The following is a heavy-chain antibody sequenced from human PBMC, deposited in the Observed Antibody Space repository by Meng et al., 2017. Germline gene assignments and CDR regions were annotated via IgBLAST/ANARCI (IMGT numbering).Heavy chain of an antibody. V-gene: IGHV3-30*19. J-gene: IGHJ4*02. D-gene: IGHD3-10*01. CDR3: AREGVEVRGVSLDY. Sequence: GERVGAGGGVVQPGRSRRLSWAASGFTFSSDGMHWVRQAPGKGLEWVAVISYDGSNKYYADSVKGRFTISRDNSKNTLYLQMNSLRAEDTAVYYCAREGVEVRGVSLDYWGQGTLVTVSS. CDR1: GFTFSSDG. CDR2: ISYDGSNK.